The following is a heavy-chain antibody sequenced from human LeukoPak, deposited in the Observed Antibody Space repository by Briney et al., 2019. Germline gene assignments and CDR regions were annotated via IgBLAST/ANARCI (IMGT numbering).Heavy chain of an antibody. CDR2: ISGSGDIT. D-gene: IGHD3-3*01. J-gene: IGHJ4*02. CDR1: GFRFSSYA. Sequence: GGSLRLSCAASGFRFSSYAMSWVRQAPGKGLEWVSLISGSGDITYYADSVKGRFTISRDNSKNTLYLQMNSLRAEDTAVYYCAEKNYGLWSGTFDYWGQGTLVTVSS. V-gene: IGHV3-23*01. CDR3: AEKNYGLWSGTFDY.